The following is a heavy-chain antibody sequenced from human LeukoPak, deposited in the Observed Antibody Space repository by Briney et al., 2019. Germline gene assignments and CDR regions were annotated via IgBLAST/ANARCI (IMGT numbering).Heavy chain of an antibody. CDR3: ARGLVGYYYYGMDV. D-gene: IGHD3-16*02. J-gene: IGHJ6*02. CDR1: GFTFSSYA. Sequence: PGGSLRLSCAASGFTFSSYAMHWARQAPGKGLEWVAVISYDGSNKYYADSVKGRFTISRDNSKNTLYLQMNSLRAEDTAVYYCARGLVGYYYYGMDVWGQGTTVTVSS. V-gene: IGHV3-30-3*01. CDR2: ISYDGSNK.